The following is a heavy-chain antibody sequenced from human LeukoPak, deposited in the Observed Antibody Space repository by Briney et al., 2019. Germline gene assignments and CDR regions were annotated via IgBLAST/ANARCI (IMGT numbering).Heavy chain of an antibody. CDR2: IASDGSST. CDR1: GFTFSDYW. V-gene: IGHV3-74*01. J-gene: IGHJ4*02. D-gene: IGHD4-23*01. Sequence: PGGSLRLSCAASGFTFSDYWMHWVRQAPGKGLVWVSRIASDGSSTSYADSVKGRFTISRDNSKNTLYLQMNSLRAEDTAVYYCASGGHGGNSNFDYWGQGTLVTVSS. CDR3: ASGGHGGNSNFDY.